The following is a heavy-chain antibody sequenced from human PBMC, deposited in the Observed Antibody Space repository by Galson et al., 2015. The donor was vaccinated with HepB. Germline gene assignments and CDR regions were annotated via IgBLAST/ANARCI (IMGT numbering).Heavy chain of an antibody. CDR3: ARVVDIKFQLLSVPYYFDY. CDR2: TTHYGRT. J-gene: IGHJ4*02. CDR1: GGSFSGYF. Sequence: LSLTCAVYGGSFSGYFWSWIRQSPGKGLEGIGETTHYGRTNYNPSLKSRVTISVDTSKNQISLKLGSATAADTAVYYCARVVDIKFQLLSVPYYFDYWGQGTLVTVSS. V-gene: IGHV4-34*01. D-gene: IGHD2-2*01.